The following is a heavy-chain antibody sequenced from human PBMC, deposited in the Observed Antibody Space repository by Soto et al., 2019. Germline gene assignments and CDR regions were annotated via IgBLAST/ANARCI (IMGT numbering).Heavy chain of an antibody. D-gene: IGHD2-15*01. V-gene: IGHV5-51*01. CDR1: GYSFTSYW. CDR2: IYPGDSDT. CDR3: ASVCSGGSCYAGYYFDY. J-gene: IGHJ4*02. Sequence: GESLKISCKGSGYSFTSYWIGWVRQMPGKGLEWMGIIYPGDSDTRYSPSFQGQVTISADTSISTAYLQWSSLKASATAMSYCASVCSGGSCYAGYYFDYWGQGTLVTVSS.